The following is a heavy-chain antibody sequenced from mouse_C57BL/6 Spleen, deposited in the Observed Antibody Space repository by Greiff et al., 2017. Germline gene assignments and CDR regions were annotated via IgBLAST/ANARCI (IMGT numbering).Heavy chain of an antibody. J-gene: IGHJ2*01. V-gene: IGHV1-52*01. CDR3: ARLGYYGSSGNFDY. CDR2: IDPSDSET. CDR1: GYTFTSYW. D-gene: IGHD1-1*01. Sequence: QVQLQQSGAELVRPGSSVKLSCKASGYTFTSYWMHWVKQRPIQGLEWIGNIDPSDSETHYNQKFKDKATLTVDKSSSTAYMQLSSLTSEDSAVYYCARLGYYGSSGNFDYWGQGTTLTVSS.